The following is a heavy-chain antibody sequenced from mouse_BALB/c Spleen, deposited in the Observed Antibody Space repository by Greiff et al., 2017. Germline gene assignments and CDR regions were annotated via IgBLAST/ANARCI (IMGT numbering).Heavy chain of an antibody. CDR2: IRLKSDNYAT. CDR1: GFTFSSYW. D-gene: IGHD1-2*01. J-gene: IGHJ4*01. CDR3: TRLRLRAMDY. Sequence: EVKLEESGGGLVQPGGSMKLSCVASGFTFSSYWMSWVRQSPEKGLEWVAEIRLKSDNYATHYAESVKGKFTISRDDSKSRLYLQMNSLRAEDTGIYYCTRLRLRAMDYWGQGTSVTVSS. V-gene: IGHV6-6*02.